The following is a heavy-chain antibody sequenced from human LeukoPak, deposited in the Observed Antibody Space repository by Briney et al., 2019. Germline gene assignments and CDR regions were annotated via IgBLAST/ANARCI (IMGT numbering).Heavy chain of an antibody. CDR1: GYTFTGYY. V-gene: IGHV1-2*04. J-gene: IGHJ4*02. CDR3: ARSPTEYSSSFDY. D-gene: IGHD5-18*01. Sequence: ASVKVSCKASGYTFTGYYMHWVRQAPGQGLEWMGWINPNSGGTNYAQKFQGWVTMTRDTSISTAYMELSRLRSDDTAVYYCARSPTEYSSSFDYWGQGTLVTVSS. CDR2: INPNSGGT.